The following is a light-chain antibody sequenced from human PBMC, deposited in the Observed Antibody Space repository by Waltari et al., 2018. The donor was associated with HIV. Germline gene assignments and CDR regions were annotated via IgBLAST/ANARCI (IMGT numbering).Light chain of an antibody. J-gene: IGKJ3*01. V-gene: IGKV1-39*01. Sequence: DIQMTQSPSSLSASVGDRVTISCRTSQSINSFLNWYQQKPGKVPKLLIYGASTLESGVPSRFSGTGYGTDFSLTISNLQPEDFATYYCLQGYSSPLTFGPGTKLDIK. CDR3: LQGYSSPLT. CDR1: QSINSF. CDR2: GAS.